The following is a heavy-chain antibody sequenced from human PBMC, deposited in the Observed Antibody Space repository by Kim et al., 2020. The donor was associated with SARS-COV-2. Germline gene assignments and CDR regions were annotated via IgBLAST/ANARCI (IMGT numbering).Heavy chain of an antibody. D-gene: IGHD2-15*01. CDR3: ARDLGCSGGSCYSDYYYYMDV. Sequence: GGSLRLSCAASGFTFSSYSMNWVRQAPGKELEWVSSISSSSSYIYYADSVKGRFTISRDNAKNSLYLQMNSLRAEDTAVYYCARDLGCSGGSCYSDYYYYMDVWGKGTTVTVSS. CDR1: GFTFSSYS. V-gene: IGHV3-21*01. J-gene: IGHJ6*03. CDR2: ISSSSSYI.